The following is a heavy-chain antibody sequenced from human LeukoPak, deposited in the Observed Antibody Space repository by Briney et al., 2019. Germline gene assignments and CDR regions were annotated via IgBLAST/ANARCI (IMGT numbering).Heavy chain of an antibody. Sequence: SETLSLTCAVYGGSFSGYYWSWIRQPPGKGLEWIGEINHSGSTNYNPSLKSRVTISVDTSKNQFSLKLSSVTAADTAVYYCARHLRTFGGVILRGRFDPWGQGTLVTVSS. D-gene: IGHD3-16*01. J-gene: IGHJ5*02. V-gene: IGHV4-34*01. CDR1: GGSFSGYY. CDR2: INHSGST. CDR3: ARHLRTFGGVILRGRFDP.